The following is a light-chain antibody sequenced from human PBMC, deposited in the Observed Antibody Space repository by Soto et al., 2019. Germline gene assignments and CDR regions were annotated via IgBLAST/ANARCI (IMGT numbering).Light chain of an antibody. CDR2: SAS. V-gene: IGKV3-15*01. Sequence: EIVMTQSPATLSVSPGERATLSCRASQSVSSNLAWYQQKPGQAPRLLMYSASTRATGIPARFSGSGSGTEFTLTINSLQSEDFAVYYCQQYHNWPPWTFGQGTKVDNK. J-gene: IGKJ1*01. CDR1: QSVSSN. CDR3: QQYHNWPPWT.